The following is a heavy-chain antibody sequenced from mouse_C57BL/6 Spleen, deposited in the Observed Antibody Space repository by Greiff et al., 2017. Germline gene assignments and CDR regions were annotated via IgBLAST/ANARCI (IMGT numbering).Heavy chain of an antibody. CDR1: GFTFSSYG. D-gene: IGHD2-3*01. Sequence: EVKLVESGGDLVKPGGSLKLSCAASGFTFSSYGMSWVRQTPYKRLEWVATISRGGSYTYYPDSVKGRFTISRDNAKNTLYLPMSSLKTEDTAMYYCARQEDDGYYGYWGQGTTLTVSS. J-gene: IGHJ2*01. V-gene: IGHV5-6*01. CDR3: ARQEDDGYYGY. CDR2: ISRGGSYT.